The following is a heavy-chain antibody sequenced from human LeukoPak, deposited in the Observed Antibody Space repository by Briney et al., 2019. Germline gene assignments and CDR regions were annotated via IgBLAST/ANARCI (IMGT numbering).Heavy chain of an antibody. D-gene: IGHD1-26*01. J-gene: IGHJ5*02. CDR2: IYTSGST. CDR1: GGSISSYY. CDR3: ARASYSGSYSWFDP. V-gene: IGHV4-4*07. Sequence: PSETLSLTCTVSGGSISSYYWSWIRQPAGKGLEWIGRIYTSGSTNYNPSLKSRVTMSVDTSENQFSLKLSSVTAADTAVYYCARASYSGSYSWFDPWGQGTLVTVSS.